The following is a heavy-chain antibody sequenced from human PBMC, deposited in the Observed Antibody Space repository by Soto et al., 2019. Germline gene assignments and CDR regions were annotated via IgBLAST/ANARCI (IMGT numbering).Heavy chain of an antibody. J-gene: IGHJ4*02. CDR3: ARARKPPYSYAFDY. Sequence: EVQLVESGGGLIQPGGSLRLSCAASGFTVSSNYMSWVRQAPGKGLEWVSVIYSGGSTYYADSAKGRFTISRDNSKNALYLQMNSLRAEDTAVYYCARARKPPYSYAFDYWGQGTLVTVSS. D-gene: IGHD5-18*01. CDR2: IYSGGST. V-gene: IGHV3-53*01. CDR1: GFTVSSNY.